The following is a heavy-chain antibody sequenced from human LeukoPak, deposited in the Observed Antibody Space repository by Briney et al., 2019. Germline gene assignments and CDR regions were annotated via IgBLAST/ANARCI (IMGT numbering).Heavy chain of an antibody. J-gene: IGHJ3*02. CDR2: ISSSSSYI. D-gene: IGHD3-3*02. CDR1: GFTFNNAW. V-gene: IGHV3-21*01. CDR3: ARDLADAFDI. Sequence: GGSLRLSCAASGFTFNNAWMNWVRQAPGKGLEWVSSISSSSSYIYYADSVKGRFTISRDNAKNSLYLQMNSLRAEDTAVYYCARDLADAFDIWGQGTMVTVSS.